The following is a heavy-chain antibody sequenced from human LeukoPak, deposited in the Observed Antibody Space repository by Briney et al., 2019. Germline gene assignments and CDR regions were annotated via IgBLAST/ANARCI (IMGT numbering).Heavy chain of an antibody. CDR1: GYTFTGYY. CDR3: AREYYDSSGYYSYYFDY. Sequence: GASVKVSCKASGYTFTGYYMHWARQAPGQGLEWMGWISPNSGGTNYAQNFQGRVTMTRDTSISTAYMELSRLRSDDTAVYYCAREYYDSSGYYSYYFDYWGQGTLVTVSS. J-gene: IGHJ4*02. V-gene: IGHV1-2*02. CDR2: ISPNSGGT. D-gene: IGHD3-22*01.